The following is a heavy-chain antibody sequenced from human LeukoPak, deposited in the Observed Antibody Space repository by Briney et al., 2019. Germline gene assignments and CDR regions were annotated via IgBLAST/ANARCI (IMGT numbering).Heavy chain of an antibody. CDR1: GGSLSSYY. J-gene: IGHJ4*02. CDR2: ISYSGST. CDR3: ARVGRGDYVWGSYSFDY. D-gene: IGHD3-16*01. Sequence: SETLSLTCTVSGGSLSSYYWSWIRQPPGKGLEWIGYISYSGSTSCNPSLKSRVTISVDTSENQFSLKLSSVTASDTAVYYCARVGRGDYVWGSYSFDYWGQGTLVTVSS. V-gene: IGHV4-59*01.